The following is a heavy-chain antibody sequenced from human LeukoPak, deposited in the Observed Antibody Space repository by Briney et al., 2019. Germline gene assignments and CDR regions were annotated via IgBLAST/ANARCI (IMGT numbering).Heavy chain of an antibody. V-gene: IGHV3-15*01. CDR2: IKSKTDGGTT. J-gene: IGHJ4*02. Sequence: GGSLRLSCAASGFTFSSYAMSWVRQAPGKGLEWVGRIKSKTDGGTTDYAAPVKGRFTISRDDSKNTLYLQMNSLKTEDTAVYYCTTDRGQESDYWGQGTLVTVSS. D-gene: IGHD2/OR15-2a*01. CDR3: TTDRGQESDY. CDR1: GFTFSSYA.